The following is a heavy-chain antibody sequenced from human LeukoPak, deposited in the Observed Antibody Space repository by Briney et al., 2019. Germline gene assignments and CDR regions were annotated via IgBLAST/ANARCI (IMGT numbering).Heavy chain of an antibody. CDR3: ARAPSEIGGYYPEYFRH. Sequence: ETLSLTCTVAGGSISSSTYNWGWIRQPPGKGLVWVSRIKSDGSTNYADSVKGRFTISRDNAKNTVSLQMNSLRAEDTGVYYCARAPSEIGGYYPEYFRHWGQGTLVTVSS. J-gene: IGHJ1*01. D-gene: IGHD3-22*01. V-gene: IGHV3-74*01. CDR2: IKSDGST. CDR1: GGSISSSTYN.